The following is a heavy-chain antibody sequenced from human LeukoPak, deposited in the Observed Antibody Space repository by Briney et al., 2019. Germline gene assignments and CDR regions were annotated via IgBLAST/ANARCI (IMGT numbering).Heavy chain of an antibody. D-gene: IGHD3-3*01. CDR3: ARGEVVYDFWSGPYYYMDV. J-gene: IGHJ6*03. CDR1: GGSISSGSYY. CDR2: IYTSGST. Sequence: PSETLSLTCTVSGGSISSGSYYWSWIRQPAGKGLEWIGRIYTSGSTNYNPSLKSRVTISVDTSKNQFSLKLSSVTAADTAVYYCARGEVVYDFWSGPYYYMDVWGKGTTVTVSS. V-gene: IGHV4-61*02.